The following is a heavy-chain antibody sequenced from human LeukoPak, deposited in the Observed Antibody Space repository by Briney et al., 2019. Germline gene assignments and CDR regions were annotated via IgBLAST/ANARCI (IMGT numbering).Heavy chain of an antibody. CDR2: IYYSGST. Sequence: SETLSLTCTVSGGSISSSSYYWGWIRQPPGKGLEWIGSIYYSGSTYYNPSLKSRVTISVDTSKNQFSLKLSSVTAADTAVYYCARDYSSSWYEIDYWGQGTLVTVSS. CDR3: ARDYSSSWYEIDY. D-gene: IGHD6-13*01. J-gene: IGHJ4*02. V-gene: IGHV4-39*07. CDR1: GGSISSSSYY.